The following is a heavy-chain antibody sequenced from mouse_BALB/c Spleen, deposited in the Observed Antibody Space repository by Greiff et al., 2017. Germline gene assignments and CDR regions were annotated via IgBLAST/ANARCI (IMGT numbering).Heavy chain of an antibody. Sequence: VQLQQSGAELARPGASVKLSCKASGYTFTSYWMQWVKQRPGQGLEWIGAIYPGDGDTRYTQKFKGKATLTADKSSSTAYMQLSSLASEDSAVYYCARSGYGSSIYAMDYWGQGTSVTVSS. CDR3: ARSGYGSSIYAMDY. V-gene: IGHV1-87*01. D-gene: IGHD1-1*01. J-gene: IGHJ4*01. CDR1: GYTFTSYW. CDR2: IYPGDGDT.